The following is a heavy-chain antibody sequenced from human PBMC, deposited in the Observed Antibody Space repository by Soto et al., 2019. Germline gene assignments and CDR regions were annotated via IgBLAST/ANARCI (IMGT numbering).Heavy chain of an antibody. J-gene: IGHJ6*02. Sequence: PSETLSLTCAVYGGSFSGYYWSWIRQPPGKGLEWIGEINHSGSTNYNPSLKSRVTISVDTSKNQFSLKLSSVTAADTAVYYCARDNWNYYYGMDVWGQGTTVTVSS. CDR2: INHSGST. V-gene: IGHV4-34*01. D-gene: IGHD3-3*01. CDR1: GGSFSGYY. CDR3: ARDNWNYYYGMDV.